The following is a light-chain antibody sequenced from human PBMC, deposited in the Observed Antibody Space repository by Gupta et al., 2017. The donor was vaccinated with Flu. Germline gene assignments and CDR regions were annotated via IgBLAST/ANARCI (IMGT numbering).Light chain of an antibody. V-gene: IGLV2-8*01. CDR1: SSDVGGLNH. J-gene: IGLJ2*01. CDR2: EVT. Sequence: SSDVGGLNHVSCNHQHPRNAAKRVIYEVTKRPSGVPGRFSASKSGTTASLTVTGLPAEDDADYYCNSYASGNTLIFGGGTKLTVL. CDR3: NSYASGNTLI.